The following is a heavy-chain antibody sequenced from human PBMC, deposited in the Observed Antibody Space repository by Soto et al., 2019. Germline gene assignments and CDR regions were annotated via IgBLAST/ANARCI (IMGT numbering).Heavy chain of an antibody. CDR2: VSGSDGKT. V-gene: IGHV3-23*01. J-gene: IGHJ4*02. Sequence: ASVRLSCAASGSSFGSYALSWVRQAPGKGLEWVSTVSGSDGKTFYADSVKGRFSISRDTSQSTLYLQMNSLRADDTAMYYCARWSYLDYWGQGTRVTVSS. CDR3: ARWSYLDY. D-gene: IGHD3-3*01. CDR1: GSSFGSYA.